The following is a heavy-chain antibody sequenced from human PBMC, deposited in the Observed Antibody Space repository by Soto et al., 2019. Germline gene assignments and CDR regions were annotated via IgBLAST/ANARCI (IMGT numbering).Heavy chain of an antibody. Sequence: ASVKVCCKASGYTFTNYGISWVRQAPGQGPEWMGWISGFNGNTKYARKVQGRVTLTTDTSATTAYMELRGLRSDDTAVYYCARGGSSWSAEYYEHWGQGTLVTVSS. CDR1: GYTFTNYG. D-gene: IGHD6-13*01. CDR2: ISGFNGNT. V-gene: IGHV1-18*04. CDR3: ARGGSSWSAEYYEH. J-gene: IGHJ1*01.